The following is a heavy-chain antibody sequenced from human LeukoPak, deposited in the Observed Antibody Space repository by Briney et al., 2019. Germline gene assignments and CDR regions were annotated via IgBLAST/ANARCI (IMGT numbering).Heavy chain of an antibody. J-gene: IGHJ4*02. Sequence: SETLSLTCTVSGGSISSGSYYWGWIRQPPGKGLECMGSIYYSGSTYYNPSLKSRVTISVATSKKQFSLKLSSVTAADKAVYYCARHGGYSYGYIPYWGQGTLVTVSS. D-gene: IGHD5-18*01. V-gene: IGHV4-39*01. CDR3: ARHGGYSYGYIPY. CDR1: GGSISSGSYY. CDR2: IYYSGST.